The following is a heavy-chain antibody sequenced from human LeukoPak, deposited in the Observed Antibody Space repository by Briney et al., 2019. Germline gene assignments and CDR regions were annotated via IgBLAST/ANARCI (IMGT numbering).Heavy chain of an antibody. CDR2: ISYDGSNK. CDR1: GFTFSSYG. J-gene: IGHJ6*02. Sequence: GRSLRLSCAASGFTFSSYGMHWVRQAPGKGLEGVAVISYDGSNKYYADSVKGRLTISRDNSKNTLYLQMNSLRAEDTAVYYCAKDYGLMGELPTRYYYYGMDVWGQGTTVTVSS. CDR3: AKDYGLMGELPTRYYYYGMDV. D-gene: IGHD1-26*01. V-gene: IGHV3-30*18.